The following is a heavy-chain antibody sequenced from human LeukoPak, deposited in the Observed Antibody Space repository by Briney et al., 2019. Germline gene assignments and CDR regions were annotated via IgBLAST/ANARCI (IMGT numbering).Heavy chain of an antibody. V-gene: IGHV1-18*04. Sequence: GASVTVSCKASGYTFTNYAISWVRQAPGQGLEWMGWISIYNGNTTYAQKLQGRITMTTDLSTNTAYLELRGLRSDDTAVYYCAGDQKSGIAILWRYWGQGTLVTVSS. CDR2: ISIYNGNT. CDR1: GYTFTNYA. J-gene: IGHJ4*02. D-gene: IGHD3-3*01. CDR3: AGDQKSGIAILWRY.